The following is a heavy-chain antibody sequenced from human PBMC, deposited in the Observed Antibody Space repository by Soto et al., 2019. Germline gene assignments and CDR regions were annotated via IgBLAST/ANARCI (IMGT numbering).Heavy chain of an antibody. CDR3: ARGGSASDFDR. CDR1: GFTFTNYG. CDR2: ISAYNGNT. Sequence: QVQLVQSGAELKKPGASVKVSCKTSGFTFTNYGINWVRQAPGQGLEWMGWISAYNGNTNYAQKFQGGVTVTTDTSTTTAYMELRSLRSDDTAVYYCARGGSASDFDRWGQGTLVTVSS. D-gene: IGHD6-6*01. J-gene: IGHJ4*02. V-gene: IGHV1-18*01.